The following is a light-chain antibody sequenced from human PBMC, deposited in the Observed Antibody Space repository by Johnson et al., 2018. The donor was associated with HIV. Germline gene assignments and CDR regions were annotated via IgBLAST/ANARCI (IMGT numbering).Light chain of an antibody. J-gene: IGLJ1*01. CDR2: ENN. Sequence: QPVLTQPPSVSAAPGQKVTISCSGSSSNIGNNYVSWYQQLPGTAPKLLIYENNKRPSGIPDRFSGSKSGTSATLGITGLQTGDEAEYYCGTWGTGLSAYVFGTGTKVTVL. CDR1: SSNIGNNY. V-gene: IGLV1-51*02. CDR3: GTWGTGLSAYV.